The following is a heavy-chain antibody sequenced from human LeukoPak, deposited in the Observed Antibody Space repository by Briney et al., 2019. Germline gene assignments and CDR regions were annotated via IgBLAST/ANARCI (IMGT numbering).Heavy chain of an antibody. Sequence: GGSLRLSCAGSGFIFKNYVMTWVRQAPGKGLDWVSSLSATGDITYYADSVKGRFTVSRDNSNGTVFLQMNSLRAEDTAVYYCAKDSHPLSSNSWFFESWGQGTLVTVSS. V-gene: IGHV3-23*01. J-gene: IGHJ4*02. CDR1: GFIFKNYV. D-gene: IGHD2-2*01. CDR3: AKDSHPLSSNSWFFES. CDR2: LSATGDIT.